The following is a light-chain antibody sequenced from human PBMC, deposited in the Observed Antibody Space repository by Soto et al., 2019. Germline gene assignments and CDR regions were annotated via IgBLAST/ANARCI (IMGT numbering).Light chain of an antibody. CDR2: WAS. J-gene: IGKJ1*01. CDR1: QSLLYSSNNKNY. V-gene: IGKV4-1*01. Sequence: DIVMTQSPDSLAVSLGERATINCKSSQSLLYSSNNKNYLAWYQQKPGQPPKLLIYWASTRESGVPDRFSGSGSGTDFTLTISSLQDEDVEVYYCQHYYYTQWTFGQGTKVDIK. CDR3: QHYYYTQWT.